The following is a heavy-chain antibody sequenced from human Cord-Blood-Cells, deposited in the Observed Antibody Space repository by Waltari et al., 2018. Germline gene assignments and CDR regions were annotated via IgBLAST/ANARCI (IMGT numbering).Heavy chain of an antibody. J-gene: IGHJ2*01. V-gene: IGHV4-34*01. CDR3: ARGPGSYYGSGSYYNWYFDL. Sequence: QVQLQQWGAGLLKPSETLSLTCAVYGGSFSGYYWSWIRQPPGKGLEWIGEINHSGSTNYNPSLKSRVTISVDTSKNQFSLKLSSVTAADTAVYYCARGPGSYYGSGSYYNWYFDLWGRGTLVTVSS. D-gene: IGHD3-10*01. CDR2: INHSGST. CDR1: GGSFSGYY.